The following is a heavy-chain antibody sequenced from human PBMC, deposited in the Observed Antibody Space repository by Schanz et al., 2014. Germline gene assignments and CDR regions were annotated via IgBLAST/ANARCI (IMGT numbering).Heavy chain of an antibody. V-gene: IGHV3-23*04. CDR2: ISGRGGRT. Sequence: EVQLVESGGGLVQPGGSLRLSCETSGFTFSNHAMSWVRQAPGKGLEWVSAISGRGGRTYYADSVKGRFTISRDNSKNTLYLQMNSLRAEDTAVYYCARDPSGSYGWFDPWGQGTLVTVSS. J-gene: IGHJ5*02. CDR1: GFTFSNHA. D-gene: IGHD1-26*01. CDR3: ARDPSGSYGWFDP.